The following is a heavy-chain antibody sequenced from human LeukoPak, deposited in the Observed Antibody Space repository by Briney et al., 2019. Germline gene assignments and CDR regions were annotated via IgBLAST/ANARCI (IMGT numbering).Heavy chain of an antibody. Sequence: SETLSLTCTVSGGSISNFYWSWIRQPPGEGLEWIGYIYYSGSTNYNPSLKSRVTISIDTSKNQFSLNLTSVTAADTAAYYWARGGLGGITAYSNYLFDYWGRGTLVTVSS. J-gene: IGHJ4*02. CDR2: IYYSGST. D-gene: IGHD4-11*01. CDR1: GGSISNFY. V-gene: IGHV4-59*08. CDR3: ARGGLGGITAYSNYLFDY.